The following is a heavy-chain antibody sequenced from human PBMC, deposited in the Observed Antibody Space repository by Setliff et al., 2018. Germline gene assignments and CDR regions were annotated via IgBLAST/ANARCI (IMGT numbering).Heavy chain of an antibody. V-gene: IGHV3-7*01. CDR1: ALTFSSYW. D-gene: IGHD3-3*01. CDR3: ARDVFDFRTGQAGP. CDR2: IKQDGSEI. Sequence: HPGGSLRLSCAASALTFSSYWMNWVRQAPGKGLEWVANIKQDGSEIYYVDSVRGRFTISRDTAKNSVYLQMNSLRAEDTAVYYCARDVFDFRTGQAGPWGQGTLVTVSS. J-gene: IGHJ5*02.